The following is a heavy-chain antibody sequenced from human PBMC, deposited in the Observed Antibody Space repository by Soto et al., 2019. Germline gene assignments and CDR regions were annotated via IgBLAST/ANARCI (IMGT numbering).Heavy chain of an antibody. CDR3: ARTPYYDILADY. CDR2: MKHDGSER. D-gene: IGHD3-9*01. V-gene: IGHV3-7*03. CDR1: GFTFDTYW. J-gene: IGHJ4*02. Sequence: EVQLVESGGGLVQPGGPLRLSCAASGFTFDTYWMAWVRQAPGKGLEWVANMKHDGSERYYVDSVKGRFTISRDNTKNSLYLQMTSLRADDTAVYYCARTPYYDILADYWGQGTLVTVSS.